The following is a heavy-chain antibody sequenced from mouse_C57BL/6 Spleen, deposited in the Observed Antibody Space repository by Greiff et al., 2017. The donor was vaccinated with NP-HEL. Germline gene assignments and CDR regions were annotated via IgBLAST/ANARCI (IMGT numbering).Heavy chain of an antibody. Sequence: QVQLQQSGAELVKPGASVKISCKASGYAFSSYWMNWVKQRPGKGLEWIGQIYPGDGDTNYNGKFKGKATLTADKSSSTAYMQLSSLTSEDSAVYFCARKETLRSYYFDYWGQGTTLTVSS. CDR2: IYPGDGDT. D-gene: IGHD1-1*01. CDR3: ARKETLRSYYFDY. V-gene: IGHV1-80*01. CDR1: GYAFSSYW. J-gene: IGHJ2*01.